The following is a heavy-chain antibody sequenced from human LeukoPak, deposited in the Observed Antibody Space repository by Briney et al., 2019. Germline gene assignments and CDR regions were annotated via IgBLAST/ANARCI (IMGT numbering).Heavy chain of an antibody. CDR2: IYYSGST. D-gene: IGHD1-1*01. CDR3: ARCLSGLERQYYYYYMDV. CDR1: GGSISSYY. J-gene: IGHJ6*03. Sequence: PSETLSLTCTVSGGSISSYYWSWIRQPPGKGLEWIGYIYYSGSTNYNPSLKSRVTISVDTSKNQFSLKLSSVTAADTAVYYCARCLSGLERQYYYYYMDVWGKGTTVTVSS. V-gene: IGHV4-59*01.